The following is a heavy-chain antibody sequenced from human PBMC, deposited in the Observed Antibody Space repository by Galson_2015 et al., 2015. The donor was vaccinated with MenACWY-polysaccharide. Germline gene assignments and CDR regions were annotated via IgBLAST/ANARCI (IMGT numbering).Heavy chain of an antibody. J-gene: IGHJ5*02. CDR3: ARGGKYYYDSSGYLNWFDP. CDR2: INAGNDDT. D-gene: IGHD3-22*01. CDR1: GYTFTTSA. Sequence: SVKVSCKASGYTFTTSAIHWVRQAPGQRLEWMGWINAGNDDTKYSQNFQGRVSITTDTSTSTVYMELSSLRFEDTAVYYCARGGKYYYDSSGYLNWFDPWGQGTLVTISS. V-gene: IGHV1-3*01.